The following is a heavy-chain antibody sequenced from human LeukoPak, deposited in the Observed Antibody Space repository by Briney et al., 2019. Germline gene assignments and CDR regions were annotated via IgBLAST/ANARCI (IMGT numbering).Heavy chain of an antibody. Sequence: PSETLSLTCTVSGGSISSYYWSWIRQPPGKGLEWIGYIYYSGNTNYNPSLKSRVTISVDTSKNQSSLKLSSVTAADTAVYYCARGLRFLEWLINWGQGTLVTASS. CDR2: IYYSGNT. V-gene: IGHV4-59*01. D-gene: IGHD3-3*01. CDR3: ARGLRFLEWLIN. CDR1: GGSISSYY. J-gene: IGHJ4*02.